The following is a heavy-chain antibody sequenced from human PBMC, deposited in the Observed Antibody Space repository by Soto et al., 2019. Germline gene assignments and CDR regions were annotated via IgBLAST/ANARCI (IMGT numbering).Heavy chain of an antibody. Sequence: ASVKVSCKASGYTFTSYAMHWVRQAPGQRLEWMGWINAGNGNTKCSQKFQGRVTITRDTSASTAYMELSSLRSEDTAVYYCARGSGSMVRGVIIVPTYGMDVWGQGTTVTVSS. D-gene: IGHD3-10*01. CDR3: ARGSGSMVRGVIIVPTYGMDV. CDR1: GYTFTSYA. J-gene: IGHJ6*02. V-gene: IGHV1-3*01. CDR2: INAGNGNT.